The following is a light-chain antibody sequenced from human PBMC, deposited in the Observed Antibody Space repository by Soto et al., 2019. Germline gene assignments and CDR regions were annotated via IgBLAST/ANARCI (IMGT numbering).Light chain of an antibody. Sequence: QSVLTQPPSASGSPGQSVTISCTGTSSDVGGYNYVYCYQQHPGKAPKLMIYEVTKRPSGVPDRFSGSKSGNTPSLTVSGLQAEDEADYYCSSYADSNSYVFGTGTKVTVL. CDR3: SSYADSNSYV. J-gene: IGLJ1*01. V-gene: IGLV2-8*01. CDR2: EVT. CDR1: SSDVGGYNY.